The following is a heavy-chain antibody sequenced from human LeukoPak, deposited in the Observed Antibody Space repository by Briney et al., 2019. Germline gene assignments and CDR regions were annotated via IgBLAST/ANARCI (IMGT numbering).Heavy chain of an antibody. Sequence: RPGESLKISCQGSGYIFTSYWIGWVRQLPGKGLEWMGIIYPGDSDTRYSPSFQGQVTISADKSISTAYLQWSSLKASDTAMYYCARQQGVGYCSSTSCEFDYWGQGTLVTVSS. CDR3: ARQQGVGYCSSTSCEFDY. CDR2: IYPGDSDT. D-gene: IGHD2-2*01. V-gene: IGHV5-51*01. J-gene: IGHJ4*02. CDR1: GYIFTSYW.